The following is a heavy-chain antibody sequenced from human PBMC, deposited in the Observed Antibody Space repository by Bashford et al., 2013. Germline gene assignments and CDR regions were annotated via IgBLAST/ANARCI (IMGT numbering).Heavy chain of an antibody. V-gene: IGHV1-3*01. Sequence: RRVRQAPGQRLEWMGWINPGNGNTKYLEKFQGRVTITGDTSASTTYMELISLGSDDTAVYYCARGPYYYDSSGYPGYWGQGTLVTVSS. CDR2: INPGNGNT. D-gene: IGHD3-22*01. CDR3: ARGPYYYDSSGYPGY. J-gene: IGHJ4*02.